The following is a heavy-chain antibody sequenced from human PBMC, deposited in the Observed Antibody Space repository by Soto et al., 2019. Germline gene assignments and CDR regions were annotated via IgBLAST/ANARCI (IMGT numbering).Heavy chain of an antibody. V-gene: IGHV1-69*13. J-gene: IGHJ6*02. D-gene: IGHD6-13*01. Sequence: SVKVSCKASGGTFSSYAISWVRQAPGQGLEWMGGIIPIFGTANYAQKFQGRVTITADESTSTAYMELSSLRSEDTAVYYCAREGRIAAAGTVDYYYYGMDVWGQGTTVTVSS. CDR1: GGTFSSYA. CDR2: IIPIFGTA. CDR3: AREGRIAAAGTVDYYYYGMDV.